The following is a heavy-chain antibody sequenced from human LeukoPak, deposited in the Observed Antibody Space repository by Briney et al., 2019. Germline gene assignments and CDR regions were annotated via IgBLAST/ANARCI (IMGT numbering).Heavy chain of an antibody. J-gene: IGHJ4*02. CDR1: GHTFTSFG. CDR2: ISAYNGDT. Sequence: GASVKVSCKTSGHTFTSFGFSWVRQAPGQGLEWMGWISAYNGDTSYAQKLQGRVTMTTDTSTSTVYMELRSLRSDDTAVYYCARDYVGMSPIRDFGCWGQGTLVTVSS. CDR3: ARDYVGMSPIRDFGC. D-gene: IGHD5-24*01. V-gene: IGHV1-18*01.